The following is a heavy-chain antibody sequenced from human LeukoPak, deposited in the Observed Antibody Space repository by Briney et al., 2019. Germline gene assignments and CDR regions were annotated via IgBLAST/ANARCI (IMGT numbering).Heavy chain of an antibody. CDR3: AKDGGSWSFDY. J-gene: IGHJ4*02. Sequence: ASLTVSFKAYGYAFIAHDLHWVRQAPGQGLEYLGWITPHNGGTRYAQKFQGRVTITMDTSTSTAFMELTSLKSDDTAIYYCAKDGGSWSFDYWGQGTLVTVSS. D-gene: IGHD2-15*01. CDR2: ITPHNGGT. CDR1: GYAFIAHD. V-gene: IGHV1-2*02.